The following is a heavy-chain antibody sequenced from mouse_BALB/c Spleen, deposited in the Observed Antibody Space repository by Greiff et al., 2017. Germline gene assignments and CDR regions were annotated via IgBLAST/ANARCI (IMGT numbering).Heavy chain of an antibody. CDR2: IYPGDGDT. CDR3: ARGVVGYYFDY. J-gene: IGHJ2*01. Sequence: QVQLKQSGAELVRPGASVKLSCKASGYTFTSYWMQWVKQRPGQGLEWIGVIYPGDGDTRYTQKFKGKATLTADKSSSTAYMQLSSLASEDSAVYYCARGVVGYYFDYWGQGTTLTVSS. CDR1: GYTFTSYW. V-gene: IGHV1-87*01.